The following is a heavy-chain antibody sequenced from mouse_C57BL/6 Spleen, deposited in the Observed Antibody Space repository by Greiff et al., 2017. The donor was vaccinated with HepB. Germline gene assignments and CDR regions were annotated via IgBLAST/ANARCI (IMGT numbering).Heavy chain of an antibody. Sequence: VQLQQSGAELVRPGASVTLSCKASGYTFTDYEMHWVKQTPVHGLEWIGAIDPETGGTAYNQKFKGKAILTADKSSSTAYMENRSLTSEDSAVYYCTRTGNKFITTVVDWYFDVWGTGTTVTVSS. V-gene: IGHV1-15*01. CDR3: TRTGNKFITTVVDWYFDV. CDR1: GYTFTDYE. J-gene: IGHJ1*03. CDR2: IDPETGGT. D-gene: IGHD1-1*01.